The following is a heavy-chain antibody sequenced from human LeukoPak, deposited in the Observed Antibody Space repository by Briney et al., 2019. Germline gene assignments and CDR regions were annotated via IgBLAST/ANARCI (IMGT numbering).Heavy chain of an antibody. J-gene: IGHJ6*02. V-gene: IGHV4-39*01. CDR2: IYYGGRT. CDR3: ARRSHCMGGSCPPV. Sequence: AETLSLTCTVSGDSISSSYDYWVWIRQPPGKGLEWIGSIYYGGRTYYNPSLKSRVIISSDTSKNQFSLNLNSVTATDTAVYYCARRSHCMGGSCPPVWGQGATVTVSS. CDR1: GDSISSSYDY. D-gene: IGHD2-15*01.